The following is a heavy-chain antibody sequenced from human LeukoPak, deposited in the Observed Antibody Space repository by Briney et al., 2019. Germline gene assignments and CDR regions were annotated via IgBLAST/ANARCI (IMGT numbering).Heavy chain of an antibody. V-gene: IGHV3-48*01. J-gene: IGHJ4*02. Sequence: GGSLRLSCAASRFTFNSYGMNWVRQAPGMGLEWVSYISSSSSTIYYADSVKGRFTISRDNAKNSLYLQMNSLRADDTAVYYCARQLTAYDGGYWGQGTLVTVSS. D-gene: IGHD1-14*01. CDR3: ARQLTAYDGGY. CDR2: ISSSSSTI. CDR1: RFTFNSYG.